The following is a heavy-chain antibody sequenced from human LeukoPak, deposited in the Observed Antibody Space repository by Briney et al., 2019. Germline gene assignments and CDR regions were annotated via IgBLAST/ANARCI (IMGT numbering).Heavy chain of an antibody. Sequence: GASVKVSCKASGYTFTGYYMHWVRQAPGQGLEWMGWINPNSGGTNYAQKFQGRVTMTRDTSISTAYMELSRLRSDDTAVYYCARSRLGYCSGGSCYSGAIWGQGTMVTVSS. CDR2: INPNSGGT. V-gene: IGHV1-2*02. D-gene: IGHD2-15*01. J-gene: IGHJ3*02. CDR1: GYTFTGYY. CDR3: ARSRLGYCSGGSCYSGAI.